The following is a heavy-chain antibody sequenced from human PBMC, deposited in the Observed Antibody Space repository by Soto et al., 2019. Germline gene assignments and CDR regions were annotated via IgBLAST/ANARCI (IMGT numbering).Heavy chain of an antibody. CDR2: IYYSGST. V-gene: IGHV4-39*01. CDR3: ARHTPAISISDH. CDR1: GGSISSSSYY. D-gene: IGHD2-15*01. Sequence: QLQLQESGPGLVKPSETLSLTCTVSGGSISSSSYYRGWIRQPPGKGLEWIGSIYYSGSTYYNPSQTSRVTIAVDTSKNLRSLKLSSVTVSDTAVYYCARHTPAISISDHWGQGTLVTVAS. J-gene: IGHJ4*02.